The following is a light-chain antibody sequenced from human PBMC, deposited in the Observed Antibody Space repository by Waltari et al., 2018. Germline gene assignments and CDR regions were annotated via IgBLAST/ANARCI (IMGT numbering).Light chain of an antibody. V-gene: IGKV1-12*01. CDR2: AAS. Sequence: DIQMTQSPSSVSASVGDRVTITCRASEDVSTWLAWYQQKPGKVPQLLIFAASVLRTGVSSRCTGSGSGTDCTLTISSLQPDDFATYYCQQYNSDDWTFGQGTKVEI. J-gene: IGKJ1*01. CDR3: QQYNSDDWT. CDR1: EDVSTW.